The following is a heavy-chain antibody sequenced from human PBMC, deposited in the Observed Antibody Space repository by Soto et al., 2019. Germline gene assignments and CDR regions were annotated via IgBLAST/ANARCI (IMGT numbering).Heavy chain of an antibody. CDR1: ELNCRSHA. V-gene: IGHV3-23*01. CDR2: ISGSGGST. Sequence: HPRAAAELNCRSHARSRISNNKGKGLEWVSAISGSGGSTYYADSVKGRFTISRDNSKNALYLQMNSLRAEDTAVYYCAKEEISTGCCNLLDPWGQVSLVTV. D-gene: IGHD2-2*01. CDR3: AKEEISTGCCNLLDP. J-gene: IGHJ5*02.